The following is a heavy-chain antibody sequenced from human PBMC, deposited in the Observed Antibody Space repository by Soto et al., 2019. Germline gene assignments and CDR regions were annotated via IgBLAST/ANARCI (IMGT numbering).Heavy chain of an antibody. Sequence: QLQLQESGTGLVKPSETLSLTCTVSGGSIRSSAYYWGWIRQPPGQGLEWIVNIHYSGKTYYNPSPKGRVTISVDTSKYQLSLQLAAVTSEDTAVFYCASPLVLSGSYSSGAFYTWGQGRMVTVSS. CDR3: ASPLVLSGSYSSGAFYT. CDR2: IHYSGKT. J-gene: IGHJ3*02. CDR1: GGSIRSSAYY. D-gene: IGHD1-26*01. V-gene: IGHV4-39*01.